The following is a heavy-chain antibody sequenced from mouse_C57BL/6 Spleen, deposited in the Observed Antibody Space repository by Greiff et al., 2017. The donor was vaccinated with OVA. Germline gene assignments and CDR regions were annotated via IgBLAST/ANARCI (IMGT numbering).Heavy chain of an antibody. CDR2: IHPSDSDT. CDR3: ANSITSYAMDY. CDR1: GYTFTSYW. J-gene: IGHJ4*01. D-gene: IGHD1-1*01. V-gene: IGHV1-74*01. Sequence: QVQLQQPGAELVKPGASVKVSCKASGYTFTSYWMHWVKQRPGQGLEWIERIHPSDSDTNYNQKFKGKATLTVDKSSSTAYMQLSSLTSEDSAVYYCANSITSYAMDYWGQGTSVTVSS.